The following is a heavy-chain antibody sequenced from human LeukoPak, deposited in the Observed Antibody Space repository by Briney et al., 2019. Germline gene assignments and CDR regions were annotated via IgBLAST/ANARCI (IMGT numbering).Heavy chain of an antibody. Sequence: SVKVSCKASVGSFRRSAISWVRQTPGQGVEWMGGIFPMLVAPNYAQKFRGRVSMTTEESTSTAYMELSSMTSEDTAVYYCTKTSQTPVTPGAYDIWGQGTMVTVSS. V-gene: IGHV1-69*05. CDR3: TKTSQTPVTPGAYDI. CDR2: IFPMLVAP. D-gene: IGHD4-11*01. CDR1: VGSFRRSA. J-gene: IGHJ3*02.